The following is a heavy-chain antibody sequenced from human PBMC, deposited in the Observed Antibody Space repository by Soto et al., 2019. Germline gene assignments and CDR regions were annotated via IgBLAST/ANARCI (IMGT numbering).Heavy chain of an antibody. CDR3: ARGVEQWLVLAAYGMDV. CDR2: INHSGST. Sequence: SWTLSLTCAVYGGSFSGYYWGGFLQPPGKGLEWIGEINHSGSTNYNPSLKSRVTISVDTSENQFSLKLSSVTAADTAVYYCARGVEQWLVLAAYGMDVWGQGTTVTVSS. CDR1: GGSFSGYY. J-gene: IGHJ6*02. V-gene: IGHV4-34*01. D-gene: IGHD6-19*01.